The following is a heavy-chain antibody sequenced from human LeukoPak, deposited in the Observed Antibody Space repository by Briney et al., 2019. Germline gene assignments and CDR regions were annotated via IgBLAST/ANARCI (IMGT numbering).Heavy chain of an antibody. CDR2: ISAYNGNT. CDR1: GYTFTSYG. V-gene: IGHV1-18*01. Sequence: ASVKVSCKASGYTFTSYGISWVRQAPGQGLEWMGWISAYNGNTNYAQKLQGRVTMTTDTSTSTAYMELRSLRSDDTAVYYCARYDYGSGSYYKPYWGQGTLVTVSS. D-gene: IGHD3-10*01. J-gene: IGHJ4*02. CDR3: ARYDYGSGSYYKPY.